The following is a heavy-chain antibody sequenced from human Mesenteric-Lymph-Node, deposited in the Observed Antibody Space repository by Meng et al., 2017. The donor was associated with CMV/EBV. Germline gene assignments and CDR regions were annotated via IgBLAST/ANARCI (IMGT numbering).Heavy chain of an antibody. CDR1: GDSISSTNYY. J-gene: IGHJ4*02. V-gene: IGHV4-39*07. CDR2: IYHSGSA. CDR3: AREYCSGNDCAFDY. Sequence: SETLSLTCTVSGDSISSTNYYWGWIRQPPGKGLEWIGSIYHSGSAYYDPSLKSRVTISVDTSKNQFSLRLTSVTAADTAVYYCAREYCSGNDCAFDYWGQGTLVTVSS. D-gene: IGHD2-15*01.